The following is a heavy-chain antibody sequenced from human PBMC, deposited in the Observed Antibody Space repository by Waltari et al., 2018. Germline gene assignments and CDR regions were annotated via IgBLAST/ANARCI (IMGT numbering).Heavy chain of an antibody. D-gene: IGHD5-18*01. CDR3: ARSHTAMVVGHFDY. Sequence: QLQLQESGPGLVKPSETLSLTCTVAGGSISSSSYYWGWIRQPPGKGLEWIGSIYYSGSTDYNPSLKSRVTISVDTSKNQFSLKLSSVTAADTAVYYCARSHTAMVVGHFDYWGQGTLVTVSS. CDR2: IYYSGST. V-gene: IGHV4-39*01. J-gene: IGHJ4*02. CDR1: GGSISSSSYY.